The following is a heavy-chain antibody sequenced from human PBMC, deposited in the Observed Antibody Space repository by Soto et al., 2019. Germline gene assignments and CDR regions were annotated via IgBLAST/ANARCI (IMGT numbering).Heavy chain of an antibody. CDR2: INSDGRIT. J-gene: IGHJ6*03. V-gene: IGHV3-74*01. D-gene: IGHD4-17*01. Sequence: EVQLVESGGGLVQPGGSLRLSCAASGLTVSSYWMHWVRQSPGKGLVWVSRINSDGRITNYADSVKGRFTISSDNAKNTLYLQMNSLRAEDTAVYYCARSAYSDYFYYYYIDVWGKGTTVTVSS. CDR3: ARSAYSDYFYYYYIDV. CDR1: GLTVSSYW.